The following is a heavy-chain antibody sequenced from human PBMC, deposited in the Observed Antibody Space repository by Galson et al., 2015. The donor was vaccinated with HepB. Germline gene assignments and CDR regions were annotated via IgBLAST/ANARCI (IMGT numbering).Heavy chain of an antibody. D-gene: IGHD3-10*01. CDR1: GYTFTGYY. Sequence: SVKVSCKASGYTFTGYYMHWVRQAPGQGLEWMGRINPNSGNTDYAQNFQGRVTMTRDTSISTAYMELNRLRSDDTAVYYCARDPGITMIRGVIGDWGQGTLVTVSS. CDR2: INPNSGNT. V-gene: IGHV1-2*06. J-gene: IGHJ4*02. CDR3: ARDPGITMIRGVIGD.